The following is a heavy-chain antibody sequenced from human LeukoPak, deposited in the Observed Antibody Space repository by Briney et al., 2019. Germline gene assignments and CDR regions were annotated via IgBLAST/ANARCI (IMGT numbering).Heavy chain of an antibody. Sequence: PGGSLRLSCAASGLTFNNYAMTWVRQAPGKGLEWVSVISTSGASTYSADSVKGRFTISRDNSKNTLYLQMNTLRVEDTAVYYCAKGVSTRPLYYFDNWGQGTLVTVSS. D-gene: IGHD6-6*01. CDR3: AKGVSTRPLYYFDN. V-gene: IGHV3-23*01. CDR1: GLTFNNYA. J-gene: IGHJ4*02. CDR2: ISTSGAST.